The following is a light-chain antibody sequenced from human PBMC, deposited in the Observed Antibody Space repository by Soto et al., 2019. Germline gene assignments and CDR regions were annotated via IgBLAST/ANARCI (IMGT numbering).Light chain of an antibody. Sequence: EIVLTQSPATLSLSPGERATLSCRASQSVSSYLVWYQQKPGQGPRLLIFDTSNRATGIPARFSGSGSGTDFTLTISSLEPEDFAVYYCQQRFNWPRTFGQGTRVEIK. J-gene: IGKJ1*01. V-gene: IGKV3-11*01. CDR3: QQRFNWPRT. CDR1: QSVSSY. CDR2: DTS.